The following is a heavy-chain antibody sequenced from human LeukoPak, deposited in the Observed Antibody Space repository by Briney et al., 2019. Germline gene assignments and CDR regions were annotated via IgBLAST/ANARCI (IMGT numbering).Heavy chain of an antibody. CDR3: ATTYSGYRFDP. Sequence: ASVKVSCKASGYSFTGYYMHWVRQAPGQGLEWMGIINPSGGSTSYAQKFQGRVTMTRDTSTSTVYMELSSLRSEDTAVYYCATTYSGYRFDPWGQGTLVTVSS. CDR1: GYSFTGYY. D-gene: IGHD2-21*01. CDR2: INPSGGST. J-gene: IGHJ5*02. V-gene: IGHV1-46*01.